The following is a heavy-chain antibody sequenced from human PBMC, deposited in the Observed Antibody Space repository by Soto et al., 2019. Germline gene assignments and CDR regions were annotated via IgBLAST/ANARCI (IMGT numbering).Heavy chain of an antibody. CDR2: IYYSGST. Sequence: QLQLQESGPGLVKPSETLSLNRTVSGGSISSSSYYWGWIRQPPGKGLEWIGSIYYSGSTYYNPSLKSRVTISVDTSKNQFSLKLSSVTAADTAVYYCARQEEHSSSWYPFDYWGQGTLVTVSS. CDR3: ARQEEHSSSWYPFDY. V-gene: IGHV4-39*01. J-gene: IGHJ4*02. CDR1: GGSISSSSYY. D-gene: IGHD6-13*01.